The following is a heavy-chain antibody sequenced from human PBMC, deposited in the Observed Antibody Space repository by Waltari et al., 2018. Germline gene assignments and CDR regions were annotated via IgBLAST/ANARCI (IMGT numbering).Heavy chain of an antibody. CDR2: LSGSGATT. Sequence: EVQLLESGGGLVQPGGSLNLSCAASGFSFGGLGMNGVGQAPGMGREWVSALSGSGATTYYADSVGGRFTVSRDNSRNTVYLQMNSLRAEDTALYYCAKAFRGYSGSYFDIWGRGTLVAVSA. CDR3: AKAFRGYSGSYFDI. J-gene: IGHJ4*02. CDR1: GFSFGGLG. D-gene: IGHD5-12*01. V-gene: IGHV3-23*01.